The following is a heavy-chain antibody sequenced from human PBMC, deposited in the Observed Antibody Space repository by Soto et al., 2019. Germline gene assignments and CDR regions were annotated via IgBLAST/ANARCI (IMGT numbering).Heavy chain of an antibody. Sequence: QVQLVESGGGVVQPGRSLRLSCAASGFTFSSYGMHWVRQAPGKGLEWVAVIWYDGSNKYYADSVKGRFTISRDNSKNTLYLQMNSLRAEDTAVYYCARDTWGTDDSSGYYVFGAFDIWGQGTMVTVSS. CDR3: ARDTWGTDDSSGYYVFGAFDI. J-gene: IGHJ3*02. D-gene: IGHD3-22*01. CDR2: IWYDGSNK. CDR1: GFTFSSYG. V-gene: IGHV3-33*01.